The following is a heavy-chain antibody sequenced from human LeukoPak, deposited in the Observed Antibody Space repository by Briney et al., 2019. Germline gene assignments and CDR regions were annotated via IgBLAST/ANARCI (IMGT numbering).Heavy chain of an antibody. CDR1: GFTFSNYW. J-gene: IGHJ6*03. CDR2: IKEDGSEK. V-gene: IGHV3-7*01. Sequence: GGSLRLSCAVSGFTFSNYWMTWVRQAPGKGLEWVANIKEDGSEKNYVDSVRGRFTISRDNAKNSLYLQMNSLRAEDTAVYYCARVRYMDVWGKGTTVTVSS. CDR3: ARVRYMDV.